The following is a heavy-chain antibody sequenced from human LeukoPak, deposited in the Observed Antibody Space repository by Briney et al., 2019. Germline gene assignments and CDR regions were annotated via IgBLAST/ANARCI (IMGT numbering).Heavy chain of an antibody. CDR2: IIPIFGTA. CDR3: ARDSRDIVVVPAVD. CDR1: GGTFSSYA. J-gene: IGHJ4*02. D-gene: IGHD2-2*01. Sequence: GASVKVSCKASGGTFSSYAISWVRQAPGQGLEWMGGIIPIFGTANYAQKFQGRVTIIADESTSTAYMELSSLRSEDTAVYYCARDSRDIVVVPAVDWGQGTLVTVSS. V-gene: IGHV1-69*13.